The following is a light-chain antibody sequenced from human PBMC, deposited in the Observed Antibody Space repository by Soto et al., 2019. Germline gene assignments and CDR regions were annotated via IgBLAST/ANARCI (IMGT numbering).Light chain of an antibody. CDR2: STS. CDR1: TGAVTTAYY. CDR3: LLYYGGFYV. V-gene: IGLV7-43*01. J-gene: IGLJ1*01. Sequence: QTVVTQEPSLTVSPGGTVTLTCASNTGAVTTAYYPNWFQQKPGQAPRSLIYSTSDNHSWTPARFSGSLPGGKAALTLSGVQPEDEAEYYCLLYYGGFYVFGTGTKLTVL.